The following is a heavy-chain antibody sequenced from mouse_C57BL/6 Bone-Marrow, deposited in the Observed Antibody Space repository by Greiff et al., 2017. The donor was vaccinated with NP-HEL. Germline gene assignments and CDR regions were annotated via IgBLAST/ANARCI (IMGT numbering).Heavy chain of an antibody. D-gene: IGHD1-1*01. V-gene: IGHV1-76*01. CDR1: GYTFTDYY. Sequence: VQLQQSGAELVRPGASVKLSCKPSGYTFTDYYITWVKQRPGQGLEWIARIYPGSGNTYYNEKFKGKATLTAEKTSSTAYMQLSSLTSEDSAVDFCSRDYGGSYDDCWGQGTTLTVSS. CDR3: SRDYGGSYDDC. CDR2: IYPGSGNT. J-gene: IGHJ2*01.